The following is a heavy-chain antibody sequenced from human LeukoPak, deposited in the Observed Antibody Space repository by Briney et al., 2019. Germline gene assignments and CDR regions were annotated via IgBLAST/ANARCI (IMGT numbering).Heavy chain of an antibody. CDR3: ARRGQLAYYYYYGMDV. J-gene: IGHJ6*02. CDR2: IYYSGST. Sequence: SETLSLTCTVSGGSISSSSYYWGWIRQPPGKGLEWIGSIYYSGSTYYNPSLKSRVTISVDTSKNQFSLKLSSVTAADTAVYYCARRGQLAYYYYYGMDVWGQGTTVTVSS. CDR1: GGSISSSSYY. D-gene: IGHD6-13*01. V-gene: IGHV4-39*01.